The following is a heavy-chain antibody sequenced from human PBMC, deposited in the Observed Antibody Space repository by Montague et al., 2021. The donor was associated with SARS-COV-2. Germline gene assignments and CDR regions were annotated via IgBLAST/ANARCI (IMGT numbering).Heavy chain of an antibody. CDR3: ARVQGITMIVVDIGAFDI. J-gene: IGHJ3*02. D-gene: IGHD3-22*01. CDR2: IYYSGST. V-gene: IGHV4-31*03. CDR1: GGSISSGAYY. Sequence: TLSLTCTVSGGSISSGAYYWSWIRQHPGKGLEWIGYIYYSGSTYYNPSLKSRVTISVDTSKNQFSLKLSSVTAADTAVYYCARVQGITMIVVDIGAFDIWGKGTMVTVSS.